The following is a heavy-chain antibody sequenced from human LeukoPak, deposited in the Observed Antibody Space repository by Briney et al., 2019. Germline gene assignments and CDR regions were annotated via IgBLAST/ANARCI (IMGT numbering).Heavy chain of an antibody. D-gene: IGHD6-13*01. CDR1: GFTFSSYG. Sequence: PGGSLRLSCAASGFTFSSYGMHWVRQAPGKGLEWVAVISYDGSNKYYADSVKGRFTISRDNSKNTLYLQMNSLRAEDTAVYYCAKSRSSSWYFDYWGQGTLVTVSS. J-gene: IGHJ4*02. V-gene: IGHV3-30*18. CDR2: ISYDGSNK. CDR3: AKSRSSSWYFDY.